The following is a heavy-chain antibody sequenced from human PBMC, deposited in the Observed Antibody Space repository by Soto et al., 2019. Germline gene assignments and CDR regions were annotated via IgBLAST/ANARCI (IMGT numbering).Heavy chain of an antibody. V-gene: IGHV3-7*01. CDR3: ARGDEYGGDY. CDR2: INQDGSEI. CDR1: GFTFSNYW. J-gene: IGHJ4*02. Sequence: EVQLVESGGDLVQPGGSLRLSCAASGFTFSNYWMSWVRQAPGKGLEWVANINQDGSEIYYVGSVKGRFTISRDNAKISLFLQMNSLRAEDTAVYYCARGDEYGGDYWGQGTLATVSS. D-gene: IGHD1-26*01.